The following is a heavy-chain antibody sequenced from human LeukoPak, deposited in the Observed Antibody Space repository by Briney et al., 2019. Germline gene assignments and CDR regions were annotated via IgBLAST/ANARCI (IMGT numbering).Heavy chain of an antibody. Sequence: GGSLRLSCAASGFTFSSYWMSWVRQAPGKGQEWEANIKQDGSEKYYVDSVKGRFTISRDNAKNSLYLQMNSLRAEDTAVYYCARIPEYSSSWFFDYWGQGTLVTVSS. CDR2: IKQDGSEK. J-gene: IGHJ4*02. CDR1: GFTFSSYW. CDR3: ARIPEYSSSWFFDY. D-gene: IGHD6-13*01. V-gene: IGHV3-7*01.